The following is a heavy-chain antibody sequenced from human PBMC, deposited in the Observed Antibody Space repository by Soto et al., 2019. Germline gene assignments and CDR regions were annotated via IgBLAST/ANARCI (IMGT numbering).Heavy chain of an antibody. D-gene: IGHD4-17*01. J-gene: IGHJ4*02. Sequence: EVQLVESGGGLIQPGGSLRLTCAASGFTLSPYAMHWVRQAPGKDLHWVTRISLDGSWIEYADSVRGRFTVSRDNPKNTLYLQMDGLRVEDTGTYYCLRDWYGEFIWGQGTLVTVSS. CDR1: GFTLSPYA. CDR2: ISLDGSWI. V-gene: IGHV3-74*01. CDR3: LRDWYGEFI.